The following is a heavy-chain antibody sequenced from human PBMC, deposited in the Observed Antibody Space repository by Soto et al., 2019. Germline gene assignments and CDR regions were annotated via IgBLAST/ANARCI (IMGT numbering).Heavy chain of an antibody. J-gene: IGHJ4*02. V-gene: IGHV3-53*01. D-gene: IGHD3-16*01. CDR3: SGRLTTAASLDY. Sequence: VQLVESGGGLIQPGGSLRLSCAASGFTVSNNHMTWVRQAAGKGLELVSFVHGGGSTSYADSVKGRFTISRDNSKITLYLQMDSLRAKDTAIYYGSGRLTTAASLDYWGRGTLVTVSS. CDR2: VHGGGST. CDR1: GFTVSNNH.